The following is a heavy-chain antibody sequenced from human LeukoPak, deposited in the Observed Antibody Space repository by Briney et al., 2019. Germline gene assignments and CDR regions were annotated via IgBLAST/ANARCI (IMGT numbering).Heavy chain of an antibody. CDR3: ARDPDPIFGVGNYYYYYMDV. CDR2: ISYDGSNK. V-gene: IGHV3-30*04. CDR1: GFTFSSYA. J-gene: IGHJ6*03. Sequence: GGSLRLSCAASGFTFSSYAMHWVRQAPGKGLEWVAVISYDGSNKYYADSVKGRFTISRDNSKNTLYPQMNSLRAEDTAVYYCARDPDPIFGVGNYYYYYMDVWGKGTTVTISS. D-gene: IGHD3-3*01.